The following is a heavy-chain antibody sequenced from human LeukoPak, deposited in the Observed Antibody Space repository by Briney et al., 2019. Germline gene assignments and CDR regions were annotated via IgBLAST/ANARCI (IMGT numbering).Heavy chain of an antibody. J-gene: IGHJ6*03. Sequence: SETLSLTCTVSGGSISSSSYYWGWIRQPPGEGLEWIGSISYSGSTYYNPSLKSRVTISVDTFKNQLSLKLSSVTAADTAVYYCACSGGYYYYYYVDVWGKGTTVTISS. CDR2: ISYSGST. CDR1: GGSISSSSYY. V-gene: IGHV4-39*07. CDR3: ACSGGYYYYYYVDV. D-gene: IGHD3-10*02.